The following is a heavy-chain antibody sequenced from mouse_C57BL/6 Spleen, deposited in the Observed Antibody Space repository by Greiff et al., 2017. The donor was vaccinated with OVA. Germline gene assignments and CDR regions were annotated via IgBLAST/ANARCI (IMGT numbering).Heavy chain of an antibody. V-gene: IGHV1-52*01. J-gene: IGHJ2*01. CDR2: IDPSDSET. CDR3: ARGDYGSLYYFDY. D-gene: IGHD1-1*01. CDR1: GYTFTSYW. Sequence: QVQLQQPGAELVRPGSSVKLSCKASGYTFTSYWMHWVKQRPIQGLEWIGNIDPSDSETHYNQKFKDKATLTVDKSSSTAYMQLSSLTSEDSAVYYCARGDYGSLYYFDYWGQGTTLTVSS.